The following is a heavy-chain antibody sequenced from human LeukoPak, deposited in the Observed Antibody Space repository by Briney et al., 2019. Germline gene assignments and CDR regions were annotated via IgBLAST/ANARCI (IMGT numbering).Heavy chain of an antibody. D-gene: IGHD6-13*01. CDR3: ARDDRQLARGYFDY. J-gene: IGHJ4*02. CDR1: GFTFSSYG. Sequence: GGSLRLSCAASGFTFSSYGMHWVRQAPGKGLEWVAVIWYDGSNKYYADSVKGRFTISRDNSNNTLYLQMNSLRAEDTAVYYCARDDRQLARGYFDYWGQGTLVTVSS. CDR2: IWYDGSNK. V-gene: IGHV3-33*01.